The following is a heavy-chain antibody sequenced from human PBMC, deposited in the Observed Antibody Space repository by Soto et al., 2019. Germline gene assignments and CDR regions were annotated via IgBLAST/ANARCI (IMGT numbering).Heavy chain of an antibody. CDR2: INAGNGNT. V-gene: IGHV1-3*01. CDR3: ARDLASHPRYYSYGYRSYYGMDV. Sequence: ASVKVSCKASGYTFTSYAIHWVRQAPGQRLEWMGWINAGNGNTKYSQKFQGRVTITRDTSASTAYMELSSLRSEDTAVYYCARDLASHPRYYSYGYRSYYGMDVWGQGTTVTVSS. D-gene: IGHD5-18*01. J-gene: IGHJ6*02. CDR1: GYTFTSYA.